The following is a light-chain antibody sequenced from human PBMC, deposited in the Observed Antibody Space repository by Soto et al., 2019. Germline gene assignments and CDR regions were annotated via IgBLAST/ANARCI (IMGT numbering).Light chain of an antibody. J-gene: IGKJ1*01. CDR1: EAISSY. Sequence: DIQMTQSPSSLSASVGDRVTITCRASEAISSYLNWYQVKPGTAPKLLIYAASILQSGVPPRFSGSGSGKDFTLTIAGLQPDDFATYYCHQSFSPPRTFGQGTKVEVK. CDR3: HQSFSPPRT. CDR2: AAS. V-gene: IGKV1-39*01.